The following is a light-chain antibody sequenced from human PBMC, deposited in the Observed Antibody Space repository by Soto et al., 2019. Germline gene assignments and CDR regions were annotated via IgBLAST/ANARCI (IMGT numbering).Light chain of an antibody. Sequence: QSVLTQPASVSETPGQSITISCPGSSSDVGTYNYVSWYQHHPGKVPKLLIYEVTNRPSGVSDRFSGSKSGNTASLTISGLQAEDEADYYCSSKRDSSTLFVFGTGTKVTVL. CDR2: EVT. V-gene: IGLV2-14*01. CDR3: SSKRDSSTLFV. CDR1: SSDVGTYNY. J-gene: IGLJ1*01.